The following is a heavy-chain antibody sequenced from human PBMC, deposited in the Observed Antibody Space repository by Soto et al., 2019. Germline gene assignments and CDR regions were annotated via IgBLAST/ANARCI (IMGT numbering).Heavy chain of an antibody. CDR2: ISGRGGST. D-gene: IGHD5-12*01. CDR1: GFTFSSYA. Sequence: GGSLRLSCAASGFTFSSYAMSWVRQAPGKGLEWVSAISGRGGSTYYADSVKGRFTISRDNSKNTLYLQMNSLRAEDTAVYYCAKSFGYSGYDYGLDYWGQGTLVTVSS. CDR3: AKSFGYSGYDYGLDY. J-gene: IGHJ4*02. V-gene: IGHV3-23*01.